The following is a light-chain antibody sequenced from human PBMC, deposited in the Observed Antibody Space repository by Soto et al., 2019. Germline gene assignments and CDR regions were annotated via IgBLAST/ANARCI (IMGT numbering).Light chain of an antibody. Sequence: DIVMTQSPDSLAVSLGERATINCKSSQSVLYSSNNKNYLAWYQQKPGQPPKLLIYWASTRESGVPDRFSGSGSETDFTLTISSLQAEDVAVYYCQQYYSTPLTFCGGTKVEIK. V-gene: IGKV4-1*01. CDR1: QSVLYSSNNKNY. J-gene: IGKJ4*01. CDR2: WAS. CDR3: QQYYSTPLT.